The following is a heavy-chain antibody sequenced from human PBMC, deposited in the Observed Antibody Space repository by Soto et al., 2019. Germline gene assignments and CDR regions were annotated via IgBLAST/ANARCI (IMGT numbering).Heavy chain of an antibody. D-gene: IGHD3-10*01. CDR1: GGSISIGGYC. V-gene: IGHV4-31*03. CDR2: IYYSGST. Sequence: SETLALSCTLSGGSISIGGYCWSWIRQHPGKGLEWIGYIYYSGSTYYNPSLKSRVTISVDTSKNRFSLKLSSVTAADTAVYYCARQTYYHGSGSDYWGQGTMVTVSS. CDR3: ARQTYYHGSGSDY. J-gene: IGHJ4*02.